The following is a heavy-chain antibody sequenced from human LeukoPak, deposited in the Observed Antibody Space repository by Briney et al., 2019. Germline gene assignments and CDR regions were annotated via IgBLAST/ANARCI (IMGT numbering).Heavy chain of an antibody. CDR3: ARLTTVPFDY. J-gene: IGHJ4*02. Sequence: PSETLSLTCTVSGGSISSSSYYWGWIRQPPGKGLEWIGSIYYSGSTYYNPSLKSRVTISVDTSKNQFSLKLGSVTAADTAVYYCARLTTVPFDYWGQGTLVTVSS. CDR1: GGSISSSSYY. CDR2: IYYSGST. D-gene: IGHD3-10*01. V-gene: IGHV4-39*01.